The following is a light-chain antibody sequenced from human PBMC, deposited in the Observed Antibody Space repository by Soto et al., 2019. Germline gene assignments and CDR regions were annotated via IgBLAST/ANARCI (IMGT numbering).Light chain of an antibody. CDR2: TSG. Sequence: IQMTQSPSSLSASVGDRVTITCRASQRITTYLNWYQQKPGKAPKLLISTSGTLQRGVPSRFSGSGSGTDFTLTITALRPEDFATYFCQQSYSIPYTFGQGIKLEIK. J-gene: IGKJ2*01. V-gene: IGKV1-39*01. CDR3: QQSYSIPYT. CDR1: QRITTY.